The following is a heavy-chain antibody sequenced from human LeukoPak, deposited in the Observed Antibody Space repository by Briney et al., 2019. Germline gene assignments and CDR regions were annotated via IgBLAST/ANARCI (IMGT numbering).Heavy chain of an antibody. D-gene: IGHD1-26*01. J-gene: IGHJ3*02. CDR3: ARRMEPRDAFDI. Sequence: ASVKVSCKASGYTFTSYGISWVRQAPGQGLKWMGWISAYNGNTNYAQKLQGRVTMTTDTSTSTAYMELRSLRSDDTAVYYCARRMEPRDAFDIWGQGTMVTVSS. CDR2: ISAYNGNT. CDR1: GYTFTSYG. V-gene: IGHV1-18*01.